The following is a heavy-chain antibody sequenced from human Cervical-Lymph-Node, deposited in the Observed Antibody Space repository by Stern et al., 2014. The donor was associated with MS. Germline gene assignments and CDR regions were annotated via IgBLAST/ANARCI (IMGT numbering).Heavy chain of an antibody. V-gene: IGHV5-51*01. CDR3: ARGRQAAAGDY. CDR1: GYSFTSYW. Sequence: VQLVQSGAEVKKPGESLKISCKGSGYSFTSYWIGWVRQMPGKGLEWMGVIYPGDYDTRNSPSFQSEVTIVADKAIITAYLQLRSLKASDTAMYYCARGRQAAAGDYWGQGTLVTVSS. J-gene: IGHJ4*02. CDR2: IYPGDYDT. D-gene: IGHD6-13*01.